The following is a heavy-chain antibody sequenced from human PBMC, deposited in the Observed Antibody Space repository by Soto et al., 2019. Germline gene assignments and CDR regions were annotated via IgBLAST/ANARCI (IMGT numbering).Heavy chain of an antibody. Sequence: QVQLVESGGGVVQPGRSLKLSCAASGFTFTSFSMQWVRQAPGKGLEWVAVISYDGSIEYYADSVKGRFTISRDNSKNTLYLQMYSLRTEDTAVYFCAREWSTSGDLDYWGQGTLGTVSS. D-gene: IGHD3-10*01. V-gene: IGHV3-30-3*01. CDR2: ISYDGSIE. CDR1: GFTFTSFS. CDR3: AREWSTSGDLDY. J-gene: IGHJ4*02.